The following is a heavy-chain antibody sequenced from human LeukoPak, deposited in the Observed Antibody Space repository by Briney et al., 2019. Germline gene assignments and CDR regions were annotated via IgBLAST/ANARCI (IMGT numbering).Heavy chain of an antibody. Sequence: PGGSLRLSCAASGFTFSSYGMHWVRQAPGKGLEWVAFIRYDGSNKYYADSVKGRFTISRDNSTNTLYLQMNSLRAEDTAVYYCAKFTTYYYDSSGPNWGQGTLVTVSS. V-gene: IGHV3-30*02. CDR1: GFTFSSYG. D-gene: IGHD3-22*01. J-gene: IGHJ4*02. CDR3: AKFTTYYYDSSGPN. CDR2: IRYDGSNK.